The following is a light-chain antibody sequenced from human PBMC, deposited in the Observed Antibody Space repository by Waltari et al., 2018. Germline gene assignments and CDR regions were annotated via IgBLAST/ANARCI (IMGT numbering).Light chain of an antibody. CDR1: SGSLSTTSY. J-gene: IGLJ3*02. CDR2: TGS. V-gene: IGLV8-61*01. CDR3: SIYMGSGIWV. Sequence: QTVVTQETSLSVSPGGTVTLTCVLTSGSLSTTSYATWYQQPPGQPPRTLVYTGSSRSSGVPDRCSGSILGNKAALTITGAQADDESNYYCSIYMGSGIWVFGGGTKLTVL.